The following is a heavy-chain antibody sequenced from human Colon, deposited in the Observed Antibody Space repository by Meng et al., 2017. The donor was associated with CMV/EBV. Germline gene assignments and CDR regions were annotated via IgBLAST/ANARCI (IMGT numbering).Heavy chain of an antibody. CDR3: TRWGNDMRSWFAP. CDR1: GFIISSSY. J-gene: IGHJ5*02. Sequence: GESLKISCEASGFIISSSYLAWVRQAPGKGLEWVSVISNSGMTDYAESVRGRFAIPRDTSKNTIFLQMDKLRPEDTAVYYCTRWGNDMRSWFAPWGQGTLVTVSS. V-gene: IGHV3-66*02. CDR2: ISNSGMT. D-gene: IGHD3-16*01.